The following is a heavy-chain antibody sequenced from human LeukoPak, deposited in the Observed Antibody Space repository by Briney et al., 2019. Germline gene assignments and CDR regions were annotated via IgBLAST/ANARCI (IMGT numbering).Heavy chain of an antibody. CDR1: GGSIRSGDHH. Sequence: SETLSLTCSVSGGSIRSGDHHWAWVRQPPGKGLEFIGSLDESGRPYYNRPLKSRVSISGDTSGKQFSLNLTSVSAADTAVYFCARDLGGYPFFMDVWGRGTTVIISS. D-gene: IGHD2-15*01. J-gene: IGHJ6*03. CDR2: LDESGRP. V-gene: IGHV4-39*07. CDR3: ARDLGGYPFFMDV.